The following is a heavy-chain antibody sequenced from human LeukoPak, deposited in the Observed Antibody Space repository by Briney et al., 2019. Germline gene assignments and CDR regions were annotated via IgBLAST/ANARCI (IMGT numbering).Heavy chain of an antibody. CDR1: GYTFTGYG. CDR2: ISAYNGNT. D-gene: IGHD3-3*01. Sequence: ASVKVSCKASGYTFTGYGISWVRQAPGQGLEWMGWISAYNGNTNYAQKLQGRVTMTTDTSTSTAYMELRSLRSDDTAVYYCARDCCLGDLLRFLEWSRFDPWGQGTLVTVSS. V-gene: IGHV1-18*01. J-gene: IGHJ5*02. CDR3: ARDCCLGDLLRFLEWSRFDP.